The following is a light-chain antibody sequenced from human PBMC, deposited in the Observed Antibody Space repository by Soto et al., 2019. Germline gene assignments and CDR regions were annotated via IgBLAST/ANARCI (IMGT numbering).Light chain of an antibody. CDR2: KVS. Sequence: DIVLXQSPLSLPVTPGXPASISCRSSQSVQYTDGKTYLHWFHQRPGQSPRRLLYKVSNRDPGXXXXXXXXGSGTDFTLEISRVEAEDVGVYYCMQGSYWPWTFGQGTKVEI. V-gene: IGKV2-30*01. CDR3: MQGSYWPWT. J-gene: IGKJ1*01. CDR1: QSVQYTDGKTY.